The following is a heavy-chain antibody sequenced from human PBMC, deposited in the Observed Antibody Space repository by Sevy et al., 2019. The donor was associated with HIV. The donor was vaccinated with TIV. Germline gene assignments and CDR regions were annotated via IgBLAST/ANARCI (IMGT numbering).Heavy chain of an antibody. CDR3: AKDRGFDYGMDV. J-gene: IGHJ6*02. V-gene: IGHV3-43*01. D-gene: IGHD3-3*01. CDR1: GFTFDDYT. CDR2: MSWDGGST. Sequence: GVSLRLSCSASGFTFDDYTMHWVRQAPGKGLEWVSLMSWDGGSTYYADSVKGRFTISRDNSKNSLYLQMYSLKIEDTALYYCAKDRGFDYGMDVWGQGTTVTVSS.